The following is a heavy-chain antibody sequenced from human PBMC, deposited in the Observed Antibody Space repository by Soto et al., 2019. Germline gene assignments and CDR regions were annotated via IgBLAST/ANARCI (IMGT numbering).Heavy chain of an antibody. V-gene: IGHV3-9*01. CDR2: ISWNSGSI. CDR3: AKLYHHQDYMDV. D-gene: IGHD2-2*01. J-gene: IGHJ6*03. CDR1: GFTFDDYA. Sequence: GGSLRLSCAASGFTFDDYAMHWVRQAPGKGLEWVSGISWNSGSIGYADSVKGRFTISRDNAKNSLYLQMNSLRAEDTALYYCAKLYHHQDYMDVWGKGTTVTVSS.